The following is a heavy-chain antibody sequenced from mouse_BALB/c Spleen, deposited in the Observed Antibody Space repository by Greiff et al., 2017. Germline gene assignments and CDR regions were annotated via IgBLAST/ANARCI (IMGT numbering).Heavy chain of an antibody. Sequence: DVMLVESGGGLVQPGGSRKLSCAASGFTFSSFGMHWVRQAPEKGLEWVAYISSGSSTIYYADTVKGRFTISRDNPKNTLFLQMTSLRSEDTAMYYCARNPFAYWGQGTLVTVSA. CDR2: ISSGSSTI. CDR1: GFTFSSFG. CDR3: ARNPFAY. J-gene: IGHJ3*01. V-gene: IGHV5-17*02.